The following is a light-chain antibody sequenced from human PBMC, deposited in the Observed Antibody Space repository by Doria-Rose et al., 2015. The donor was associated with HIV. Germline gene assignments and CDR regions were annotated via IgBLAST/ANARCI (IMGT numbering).Light chain of an antibody. CDR2: DGS. J-gene: IGKJ1*01. CDR1: QSFSSTY. V-gene: IGKV3-20*01. CDR3: HQYGTSWT. Sequence: EIVMTQSPGTLSLSPGERATLSCRASQSFSSTYLAWYQQNPGQAPSLLIYDGSTKATGVPDRFSASGSGTDFTLTINRLEPEDFALYYCHQYGTSWTFGQGTKVGI.